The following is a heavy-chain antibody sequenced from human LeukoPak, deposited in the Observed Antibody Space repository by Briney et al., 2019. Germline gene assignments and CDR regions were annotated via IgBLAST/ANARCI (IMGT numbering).Heavy chain of an antibody. Sequence: ASVKVSCKASTYTFTSYGISWVRQAPGQGLEWMGWISTYNRNTNYAQKPQGRVTMTTDTSTSTAYMELRSLRSDDTAVYYCARDPGSYSSSWYENPGVDYWGQGTLVTVSS. CDR1: TYTFTSYG. V-gene: IGHV1-18*01. CDR3: ARDPGSYSSSWYENPGVDY. J-gene: IGHJ4*02. D-gene: IGHD6-13*01. CDR2: ISTYNRNT.